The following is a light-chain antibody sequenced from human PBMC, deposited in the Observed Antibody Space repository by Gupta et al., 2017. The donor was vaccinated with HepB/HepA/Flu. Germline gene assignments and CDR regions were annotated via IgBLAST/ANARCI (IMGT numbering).Light chain of an antibody. CDR2: AAS. J-gene: IGKJ2*04. CDR3: QQSYSTPCS. V-gene: IGKV1-39*01. Sequence: DIQMTQSPSSLSASVGDRVTITCRASQSSSSYLNWYQQKPGKAPKLLIYAASSLQSGVPSRFSGSGAGTDFTLTISSLQPEDFATYYCQQSYSTPCSFGQGTKLDIK. CDR1: QSSSSY.